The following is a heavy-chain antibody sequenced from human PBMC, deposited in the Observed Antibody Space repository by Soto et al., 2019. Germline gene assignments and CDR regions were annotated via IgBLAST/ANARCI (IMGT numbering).Heavy chain of an antibody. CDR3: ARGAALAGKLDL. D-gene: IGHD6-19*01. CDR2: ISSHGRDI. CDR1: GFTFTSDS. J-gene: IGHJ4*02. Sequence: EVQLVESGGGLVKPGGSVRLSCEASGFTFTSDSMTWVRQAPGKGLEWVSSISSHGRDIFYADSVKGRFTISRDNAKDSLHLQMNSLTGEDSAVYYCARGAALAGKLDLWGQGTLVTASP. V-gene: IGHV3-21*06.